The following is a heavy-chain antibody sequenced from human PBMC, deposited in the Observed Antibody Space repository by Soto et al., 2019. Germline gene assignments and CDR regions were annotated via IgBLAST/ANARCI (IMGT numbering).Heavy chain of an antibody. V-gene: IGHV4-59*01. Sequence: PSETLSLTCTVSGGSISSYHWSWIRHPPGKGLEWIGYIYYSGSTNYNPSLKSRVTISVDTSKNQFSLKLSSVTAADTAVYYCARVRGNYYDSSGYHSGDYYFDYWGQGTLVSVS. CDR3: ARVRGNYYDSSGYHSGDYYFDY. J-gene: IGHJ4*02. CDR2: IYYSGST. D-gene: IGHD3-22*01. CDR1: GGSISSYH.